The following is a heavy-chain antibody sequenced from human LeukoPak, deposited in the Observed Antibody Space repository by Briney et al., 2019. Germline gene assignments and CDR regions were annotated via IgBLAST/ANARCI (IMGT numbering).Heavy chain of an antibody. CDR2: ISAYNGNT. J-gene: IGHJ4*02. Sequence: ASVKVSCKASGGTFSSYAISWVRQAPGQGLEWMGWISAYNGNTNYAQKLQGRVTMTTDTSTSTAYMELRSLRSDDTAVYYCARGGVGTMVRGVLGDWGQGTLVTVSS. CDR3: ARGGVGTMVRGVLGD. D-gene: IGHD3-10*01. V-gene: IGHV1-18*01. CDR1: GGTFSSYA.